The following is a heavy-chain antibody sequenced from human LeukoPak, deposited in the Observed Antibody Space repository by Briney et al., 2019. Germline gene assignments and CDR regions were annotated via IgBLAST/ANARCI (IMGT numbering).Heavy chain of an antibody. CDR1: GFTFSDYY. CDR2: ISPSGSDI. V-gene: IGHV3-11*01. Sequence: GGSLRLSCTASGFTFSDYYMSWIRQAPGKGLEWASYISPSGSDINYADSVKGRFTISRDNAKNSLYLQMNSLRAEDTAVYYCARVGDGYNYRAFDIWGQGTMVTVSS. D-gene: IGHD5-24*01. J-gene: IGHJ3*02. CDR3: ARVGDGYNYRAFDI.